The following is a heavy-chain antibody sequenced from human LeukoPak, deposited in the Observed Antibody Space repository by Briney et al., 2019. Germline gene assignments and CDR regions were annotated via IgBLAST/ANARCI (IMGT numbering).Heavy chain of an antibody. J-gene: IGHJ6*02. D-gene: IGHD1-26*01. Sequence: RRSLRLSCAASGFTFSSYAMHWVRQAPGKGLEWVAVISYDGSNKYYADSVKGRFTISRDNSKNTLYLQMNSLRAEDTAVYYCARDLAEGAATHYYYYYGMDVWGQGTTVTVSS. CDR3: ARDLAEGAATHYYYYYGMDV. CDR2: ISYDGSNK. CDR1: GFTFSSYA. V-gene: IGHV3-30-3*01.